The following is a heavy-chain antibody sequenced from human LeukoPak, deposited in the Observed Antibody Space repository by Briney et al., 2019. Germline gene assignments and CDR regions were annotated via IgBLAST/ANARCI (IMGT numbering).Heavy chain of an antibody. Sequence: SETLSLTCTVSGGSISSYYWSWIRQPPGKGLEWIGYIYYSGSTNYNPSLKSRVTISVDTSKNQFSLKLSSVTAADTAVYYCARGNDYGDHDAFDIWGQGTMVTVSS. CDR1: GGSISSYY. V-gene: IGHV4-59*08. CDR3: ARGNDYGDHDAFDI. J-gene: IGHJ3*02. CDR2: IYYSGST. D-gene: IGHD4-17*01.